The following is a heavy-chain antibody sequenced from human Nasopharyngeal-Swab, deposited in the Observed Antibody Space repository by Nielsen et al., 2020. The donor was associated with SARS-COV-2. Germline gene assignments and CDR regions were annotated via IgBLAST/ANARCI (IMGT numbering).Heavy chain of an antibody. CDR3: ARGYGSGSYSYMGV. D-gene: IGHD3-10*01. Sequence: SETLSLTCTVSGGSVSSGSYYWSWIRQPPGKGLEWIGYINYSGSTNHNPTLQSRVTISVDTSKNQFSLKLSSVTAADTAVYYCARGYGSGSYSYMGVWGKGTTVTVSS. V-gene: IGHV4-61*01. CDR2: INYSGST. CDR1: GGSVSSGSYY. J-gene: IGHJ6*03.